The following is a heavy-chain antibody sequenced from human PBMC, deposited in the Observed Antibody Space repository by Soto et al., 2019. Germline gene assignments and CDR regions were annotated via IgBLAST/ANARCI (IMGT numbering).Heavy chain of an antibody. V-gene: IGHV5-10-1*01. Sequence: PGESLKISCKGSGYSFTSYWISWVRQLPGKGLEWMGRIDPSDSYTNYSPSFQGHVTISADKSISTAYLQWSSLKASDTAMYYCARHERSSLYHHYYYYGMDVWGQGTTVTVSS. D-gene: IGHD6-13*01. CDR2: IDPSDSYT. J-gene: IGHJ6*02. CDR3: ARHERSSLYHHYYYYGMDV. CDR1: GYSFTSYW.